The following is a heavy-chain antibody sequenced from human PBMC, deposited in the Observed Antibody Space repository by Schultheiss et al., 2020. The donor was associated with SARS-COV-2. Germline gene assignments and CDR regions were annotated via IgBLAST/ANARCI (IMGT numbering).Heavy chain of an antibody. CDR3: ATDRDCSGGSCYGVGWFDP. V-gene: IGHV4-30-2*05. Sequence: SQTLSLTCAVSGGSISSGGYSWSWIRQPPGKGLEWIGSIYYSGSTNYNPSLKSRVTISVDTSKNQFSLRLNSVTAADTAVYYCATDRDCSGGSCYGVGWFDPWGQGTLVTVSS. CDR1: GGSISSGGYS. CDR2: IYYSGST. J-gene: IGHJ5*02. D-gene: IGHD2-15*01.